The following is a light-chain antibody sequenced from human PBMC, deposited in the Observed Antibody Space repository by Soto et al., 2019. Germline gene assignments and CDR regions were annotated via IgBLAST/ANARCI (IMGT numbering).Light chain of an antibody. CDR2: KAS. CDR3: QHYNRYSEA. CDR1: QTISSW. Sequence: DIQMTQSPSTLSGSVGDRVTITCRASQTISSWLAWYQQKPGKAPKLLIYKASTLKSGVPSRFSGSGSRTEFTLTISSLQPDDFATYYCQHYNRYSEAFGQGTKVDIK. V-gene: IGKV1-5*03. J-gene: IGKJ1*01.